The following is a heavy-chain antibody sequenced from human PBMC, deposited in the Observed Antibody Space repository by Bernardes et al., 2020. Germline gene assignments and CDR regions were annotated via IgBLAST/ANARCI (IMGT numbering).Heavy chain of an antibody. CDR1: GFTFSSYS. Sequence: GVSLRLSCAASGFTFSSYSMNWVRQAPGKGLEWISYISGGSTTIYYADSVKGRFTISRDNAKNSLYLQMNSLRDEDTAVYYCARSRVEYWGLGTLVTVSS. V-gene: IGHV3-48*02. J-gene: IGHJ4*02. CDR2: ISGGSTTI. CDR3: ARSRVEY.